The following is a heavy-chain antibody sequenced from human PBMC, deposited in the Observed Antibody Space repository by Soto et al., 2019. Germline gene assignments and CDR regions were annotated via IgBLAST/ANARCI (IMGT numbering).Heavy chain of an antibody. D-gene: IGHD2-15*01. J-gene: IGHJ4*01. CDR2: INYDGST. V-gene: IGHV4-31*03. CDR1: GSFISNGGYH. Sequence: PSETLSLTCTVSGSFISNGGYHWNWVRQHPGKGLEWIGFINYDGSTYYNPSLKSRLTMTVDTSKNQFSLKLTSVTAADTAVYFCATLQAGAGGRGCWGPGTLVT. CDR3: ATLQAGAGGRGC.